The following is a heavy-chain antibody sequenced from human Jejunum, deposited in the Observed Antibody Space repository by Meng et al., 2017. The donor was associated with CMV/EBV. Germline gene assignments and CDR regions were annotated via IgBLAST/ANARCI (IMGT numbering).Heavy chain of an antibody. CDR3: TKGGFDS. D-gene: IGHD2-15*01. Sequence: NECDTYYINSPKGRFGFSRDNSKNTLFLQVGSLRVDDSALYYCTKGGFDSWGQGTLVTVSS. J-gene: IGHJ4*02. V-gene: IGHV3-64*01. CDR2: NECDT.